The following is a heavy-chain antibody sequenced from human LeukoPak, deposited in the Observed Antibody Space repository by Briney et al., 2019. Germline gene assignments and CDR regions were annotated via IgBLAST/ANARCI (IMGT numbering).Heavy chain of an antibody. CDR1: GFKFTGYD. CDR3: ARGWIVGATQIDP. CDR2: MNPNNGKT. Sequence: GASVKVSCKASGFKFTGYDINWVRQASGRGLEWMGWMNPNNGKTGYAQKFQGRVTMTRDTSTSTAYIELRGLISEDTAVYYCARGWIVGATQIDPWGQGTLVTVSS. V-gene: IGHV1-8*01. J-gene: IGHJ5*02. D-gene: IGHD1-26*01.